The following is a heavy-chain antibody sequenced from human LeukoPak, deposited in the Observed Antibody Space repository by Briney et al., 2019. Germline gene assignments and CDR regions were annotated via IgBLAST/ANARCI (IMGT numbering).Heavy chain of an antibody. CDR2: ISSSSSTI. J-gene: IGHJ4*02. CDR1: GFTFSSYS. D-gene: IGHD4-17*01. V-gene: IGHV3-48*01. CDR3: AKAIYGGNSGFQYYFDY. Sequence: GGSLRLSCAASGFTFSSYSMNWVRQAPGKGLEWVSYISSSSSTIYYADSVKGRFTISRDNAKNSLYLQMNSLRGEDTAVYYCAKAIYGGNSGFQYYFDYWGQGTLVTVSS.